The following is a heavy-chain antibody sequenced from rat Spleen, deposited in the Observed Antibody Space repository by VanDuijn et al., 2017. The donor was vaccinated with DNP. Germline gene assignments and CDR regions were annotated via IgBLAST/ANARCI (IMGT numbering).Heavy chain of an antibody. Sequence: EVQLVESGGGLVQPRGSLKLSCVASGFTFSDYNMAWVRQTPKKGLEWVATITYDGSSTYYGDSVKGRFTISRDNGKSTLYLQMESLRSEDTATYYCARTGYYGYNYFDYWGQGVMVTVSS. J-gene: IGHJ2*01. CDR3: ARTGYYGYNYFDY. CDR1: GFTFSDYN. V-gene: IGHV5-7*01. D-gene: IGHD1-9*01. CDR2: ITYDGSST.